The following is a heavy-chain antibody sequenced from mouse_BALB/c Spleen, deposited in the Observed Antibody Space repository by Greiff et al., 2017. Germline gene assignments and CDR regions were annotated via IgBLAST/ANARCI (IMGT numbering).Heavy chain of an antibody. V-gene: IGHV5-17*02. CDR2: ISSGSSTI. CDR3: ARSEDYDYGLFAY. D-gene: IGHD2-4*01. CDR1: GFTFSSFG. Sequence: EVKLMESGGGLVQPGGSRKLSCAASGFTFSSFGMHWVRQAPEKGLEWVAYISSGSSTIYYADTVKGRFTISRDNPKNTLFLQMTSLRSEDTAMYYCARSEDYDYGLFAYWGQGTLVTVSA. J-gene: IGHJ3*01.